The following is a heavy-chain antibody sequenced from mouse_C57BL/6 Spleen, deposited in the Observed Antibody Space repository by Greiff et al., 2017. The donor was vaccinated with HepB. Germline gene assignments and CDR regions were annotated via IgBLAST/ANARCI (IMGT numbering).Heavy chain of an antibody. D-gene: IGHD2-3*01. CDR2: IWSGGST. J-gene: IGHJ4*01. CDR3: ARNDGLYYAMDY. Sequence: VQLQQSGPGLVQPSQSLSITCTVSGFSLTSYGVHWVRQSPGKGLEWLGVIWSGGSTDYNAAFISRLSISKDNSKSQVFFKMNSLQADDTAIYYCARNDGLYYAMDYRGQGTSVTVSS. V-gene: IGHV2-2*01. CDR1: GFSLTSYG.